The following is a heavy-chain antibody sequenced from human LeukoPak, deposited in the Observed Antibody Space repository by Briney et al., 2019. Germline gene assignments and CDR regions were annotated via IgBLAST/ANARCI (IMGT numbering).Heavy chain of an antibody. D-gene: IGHD3-9*01. CDR2: IYTSGST. CDR1: GGSISSYY. Sequence: SETLSLTCTVSGGSISSYYWSWIRQPAGKGLEWIGRIYTSGSTNYNPSLKSRVTMSVDTSKNQFSLKRSSVIAADTAVYYCARDHILTGYYLFDYWGQGTLVTVSS. CDR3: ARDHILTGYYLFDY. J-gene: IGHJ4*02. V-gene: IGHV4-4*07.